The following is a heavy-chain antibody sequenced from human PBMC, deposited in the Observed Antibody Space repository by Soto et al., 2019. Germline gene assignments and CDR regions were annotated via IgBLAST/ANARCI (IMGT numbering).Heavy chain of an antibody. CDR2: IIPIFGTA. D-gene: IGHD6-6*01. V-gene: IGHV1-69*13. CDR1: GGTFSSYA. Sequence: GASVKVSCKASGGTFSSYAISWVRQAPGQGLEWMGGIIPIFGTANYAQKFQGRVTITADESASTAYMELSSLRSEDTAVYYCARAFDSSSSGCFDYWGQGTLVTVSS. CDR3: ARAFDSSSSGCFDY. J-gene: IGHJ4*02.